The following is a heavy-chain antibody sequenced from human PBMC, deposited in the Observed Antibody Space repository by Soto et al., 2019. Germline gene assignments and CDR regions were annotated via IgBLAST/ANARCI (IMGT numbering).Heavy chain of an antibody. CDR1: GYTFTSYG. CDR2: INPSGDST. D-gene: IGHD3-22*01. Sequence: ASVKVSCKASGYTFTSYGISWVRQAPGEGLEWMGIINPSGDSTSYAQKFQGRVTMTRDTSTSTVYMELSSLRSEDTAVYYCARASRSSGYYLYPVDYWGQGTLVTVSS. J-gene: IGHJ4*02. V-gene: IGHV1-46*03. CDR3: ARASRSSGYYLYPVDY.